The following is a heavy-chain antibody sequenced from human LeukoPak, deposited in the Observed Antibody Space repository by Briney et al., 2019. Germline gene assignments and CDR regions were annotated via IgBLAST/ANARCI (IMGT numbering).Heavy chain of an antibody. CDR2: INPNSGGT. CDR3: ARARGSSTSALSNIRYYYYYYMDV. J-gene: IGHJ6*03. D-gene: IGHD2-2*01. CDR1: GYTFTGYY. Sequence: ASVKVSCKASGYTFTGYYMHWVREAPGQGLEWMGWINPNSGGTNYAQKFQGRVTMTRNTSISTAYMELSSLRSEDTAVYYCARARGSSTSALSNIRYYYYYYMDVWGKGTTVTVSS. V-gene: IGHV1-2*02.